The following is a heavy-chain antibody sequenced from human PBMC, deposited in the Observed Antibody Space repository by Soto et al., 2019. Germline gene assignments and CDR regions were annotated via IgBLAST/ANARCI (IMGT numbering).Heavy chain of an antibody. V-gene: IGHV4-34*01. Sequence: PSQTLCLTCAVYVGSFSGYYWSWIRQPPGKWLEWIGEINRSGSTNYNPSLKSRVTISVDTSKNQFSLKVSSVNAADTAVYYCARGGIEAAKDFDYWGQGTLVTVSS. J-gene: IGHJ4*02. CDR2: INRSGST. D-gene: IGHD6-13*01. CDR1: VGSFSGYY. CDR3: ARGGIEAAKDFDY.